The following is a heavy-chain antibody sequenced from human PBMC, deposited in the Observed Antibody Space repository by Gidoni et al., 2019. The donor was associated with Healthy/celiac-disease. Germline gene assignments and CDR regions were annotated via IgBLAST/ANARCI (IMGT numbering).Heavy chain of an antibody. CDR3: ARGYCSSTSCYKDY. J-gene: IGHJ4*02. D-gene: IGHD2-2*02. CDR1: GGSISSYY. CDR2: IYTSGST. Sequence: QVQLQESGPGLVKPSETLSLTCTVSGGSISSYYWSWIRQPAGKGLEWIGRIYTSGSTNYNPSLKSRVTMSVDTSKNQFSLKLSSVTAADTAVYYCARGYCSSTSCYKDYWGQGTLVTVSS. V-gene: IGHV4-4*07.